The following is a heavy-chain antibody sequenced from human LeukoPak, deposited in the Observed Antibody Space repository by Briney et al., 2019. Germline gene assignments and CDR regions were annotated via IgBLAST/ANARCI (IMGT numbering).Heavy chain of an antibody. V-gene: IGHV5-10-1*01. Sequence: GESLRISCKASGYRFTSYWISWVRQMPGKGLEWMGRIDASDSYTNYSPSFQGHITISADKSFSSAYLQGSTLKASHTAIYYCARHESSGYPFDYWGQGTLVTVSS. CDR1: GYRFTSYW. CDR2: IDASDSYT. J-gene: IGHJ4*02. CDR3: ARHESSGYPFDY. D-gene: IGHD3-22*01.